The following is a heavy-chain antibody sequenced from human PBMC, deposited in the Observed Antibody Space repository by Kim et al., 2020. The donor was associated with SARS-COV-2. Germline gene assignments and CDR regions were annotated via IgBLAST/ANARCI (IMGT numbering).Heavy chain of an antibody. CDR1: GYTFTSYY. D-gene: IGHD5-18*01. V-gene: IGHV1-46*01. J-gene: IGHJ6*02. CDR2: INPSGGST. CDR3: AREMAGYSYGFSYGMDV. Sequence: ASVKVSCKASGYTFTSYYMHWVRQAPGQGLEWMGIINPSGGSTSYAQKFQGRVTMTRDTSTSTVYMELSSLRSEDTAVYYCAREMAGYSYGFSYGMDVWGQGTTVTVSS.